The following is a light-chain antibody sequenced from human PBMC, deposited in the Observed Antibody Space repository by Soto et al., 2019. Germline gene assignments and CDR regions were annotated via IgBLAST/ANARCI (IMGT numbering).Light chain of an antibody. CDR3: QQYGSSGT. J-gene: IGKJ1*01. CDR2: RTS. CDR1: QSVSKY. V-gene: IGKV3-20*01. Sequence: EGVLTHAPVTLSFSPGERPTLPCRASQSVSKYLAWYQHNPGQAPRLLMFRTSTRATGFPARFSGSGSGTDFTLTISRLEPEDFAVYYCQQYGSSGTFGQGTKVDIK.